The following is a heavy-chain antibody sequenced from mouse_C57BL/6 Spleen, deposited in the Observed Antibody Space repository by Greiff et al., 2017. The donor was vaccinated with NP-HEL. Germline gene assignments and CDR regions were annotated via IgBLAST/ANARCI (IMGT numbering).Heavy chain of an antibody. J-gene: IGHJ3*01. Sequence: VQRVESGAELVKPGASVKISCKASGYAFSSYWMNWVKQRPGKGLEWIGQIYPGDGDTNYNGKFKGKATLTADKSSSTAYMQLSSLTSEDSAVYFCARWGIGYWFAYWGQGTLVTVSA. V-gene: IGHV1-80*01. CDR2: IYPGDGDT. D-gene: IGHD2-2*01. CDR3: ARWGIGYWFAY. CDR1: GYAFSSYW.